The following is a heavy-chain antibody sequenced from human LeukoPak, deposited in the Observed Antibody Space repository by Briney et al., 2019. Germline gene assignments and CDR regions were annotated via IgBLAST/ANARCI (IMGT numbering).Heavy chain of an antibody. CDR2: INAGNGNT. Sequence: ASVKVSCKASGYTFTSYAMHWVRQAPGQRLEWMGWINAGNGNTKYSQKFQGRVTITRDTSASTAYMELSSLRSEDTAVYYCAREGGSGWFRFDPWGQGTLVTVSS. D-gene: IGHD6-19*01. CDR3: AREGGSGWFRFDP. V-gene: IGHV1-3*01. CDR1: GYTFTSYA. J-gene: IGHJ5*02.